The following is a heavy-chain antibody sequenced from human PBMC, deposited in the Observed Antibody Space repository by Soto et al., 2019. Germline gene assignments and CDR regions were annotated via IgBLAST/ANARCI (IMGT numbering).Heavy chain of an antibody. CDR2: IIPILGIA. Sequence: QVQLVQSGAEVKKPRYSVKVSCKASGGTYSTKTISWVRQAPGQEHEWMGRIIPILGIANYAQKIQGRVTITADKSTSTAYMELSSLRSEDTAEYYCARDGSGTGNDAFDIWGQGTMVTVSS. J-gene: IGHJ3*02. V-gene: IGHV1-69*08. D-gene: IGHD2-8*02. CDR3: ARDGSGTGNDAFDI. CDR1: GGTYSTKT.